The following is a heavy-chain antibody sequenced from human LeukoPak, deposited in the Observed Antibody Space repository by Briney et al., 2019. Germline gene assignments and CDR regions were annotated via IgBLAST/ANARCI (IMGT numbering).Heavy chain of an antibody. CDR1: GFTFSSYA. CDR2: ISGSGGST. D-gene: IGHD2-2*01. J-gene: IGHJ4*02. V-gene: IGHV3-23*01. Sequence: GGSLRLSCAASGFTFSSYAMSWVRQAPGKGLEWVSSISGSGGSTYYADSVKGRFTISRDNAKNSLYLEMNSLRGDDTAVYFCASGGGSRSSTFDCASTSCPVDYWGQGTQVTVSS. CDR3: ASGGGSRSSTFDCASTSCPVDY.